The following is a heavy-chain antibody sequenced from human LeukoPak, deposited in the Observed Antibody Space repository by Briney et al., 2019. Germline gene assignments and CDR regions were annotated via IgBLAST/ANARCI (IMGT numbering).Heavy chain of an antibody. D-gene: IGHD6-6*01. J-gene: IGHJ4*02. CDR1: GGSISSYY. CDR3: ASLSIAARGVDY. Sequence: KPSETLSLTCTVSGGSISSYYWSWIRQPPGKGLEWIGYIYYSGSTNYNPSLKSRVTISVDTSKNQFSLKLSSVTAADTAVYYCASLSIAARGVDYWGQGTLVTVSS. V-gene: IGHV4-59*01. CDR2: IYYSGST.